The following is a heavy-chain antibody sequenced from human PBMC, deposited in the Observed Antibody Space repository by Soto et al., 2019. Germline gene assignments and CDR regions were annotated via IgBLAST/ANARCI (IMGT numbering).Heavy chain of an antibody. V-gene: IGHV3-53*01. Sequence: PGGSLRLSCAASGFTFSSYAMSWVRQAPGKGLEWVSVIYGGLTTSYADSVKGRFAISRDNSKNTLYLQMNSLRAEDTAVYYCARDPSYDSSGNGPRDAFDIWGQGTMVTVSS. CDR2: IYGGLTT. D-gene: IGHD3-22*01. J-gene: IGHJ3*02. CDR3: ARDPSYDSSGNGPRDAFDI. CDR1: GFTFSSYA.